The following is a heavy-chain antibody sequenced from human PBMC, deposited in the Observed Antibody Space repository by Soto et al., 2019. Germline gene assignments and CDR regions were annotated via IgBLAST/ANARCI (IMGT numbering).Heavy chain of an antibody. J-gene: IGHJ6*02. V-gene: IGHV3-30-3*01. CDR2: MSFDETKK. Sequence: QVRLVESGGGVVQPGRSLRLSCAASGFTFSNYAMHWVRQAPGKGLEWVAVMSFDETKKYHAASVEGRFTISRDNSQNTLDLQMNSLRPEDTALYYCARSHAPYYYDTTGFFFGLDVWGQGTTVVVSS. CDR1: GFTFSNYA. D-gene: IGHD3-22*01. CDR3: ARSHAPYYYDTTGFFFGLDV.